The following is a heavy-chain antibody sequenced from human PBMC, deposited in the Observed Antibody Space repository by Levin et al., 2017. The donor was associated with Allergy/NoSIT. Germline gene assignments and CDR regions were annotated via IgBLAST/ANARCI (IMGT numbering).Heavy chain of an antibody. Sequence: GGSLRLSCAASGFTFSSYSMNWVRQAPGKGLEWVSYISSSSSTIYYADSVKGRFTISRDNAKNSLYLQMNSLRDEDTAVYYCARGSPSSSSWYYYDSSGYWNFDYWGQGTLVTVSS. V-gene: IGHV3-48*02. J-gene: IGHJ4*02. CDR1: GFTFSSYS. CDR2: ISSSSSTI. CDR3: ARGSPSSSSWYYYDSSGYWNFDY. D-gene: IGHD3-22*01.